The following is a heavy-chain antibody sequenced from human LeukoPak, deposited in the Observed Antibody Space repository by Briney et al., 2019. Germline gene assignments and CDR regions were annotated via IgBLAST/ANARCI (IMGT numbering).Heavy chain of an antibody. CDR2: ISGSGGST. Sequence: GESLRLSCAASGFTFSSYAMSWVLQAPGKGLEWVSAISGSGGSTFYTDSVKGRFTISIDNSKNTLYLQMNSLRAEDTAVYYCARNYDFWSGYYVLPYYWGQGTLVTVSS. D-gene: IGHD3-3*01. CDR1: GFTFSSYA. V-gene: IGHV3-23*01. CDR3: ARNYDFWSGYYVLPYY. J-gene: IGHJ4*02.